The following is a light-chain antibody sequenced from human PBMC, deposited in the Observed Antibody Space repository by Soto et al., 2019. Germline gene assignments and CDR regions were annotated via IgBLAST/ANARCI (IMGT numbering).Light chain of an antibody. V-gene: IGKV3-20*01. CDR1: QSVSSSD. CDR3: QQHGDSPIT. J-gene: IGKJ5*01. CDR2: GAS. Sequence: EVVLTQSPGTLSLSPGERATLSCRASQSVSSSDLAWYQQKPGQAPRLLISGASGRATGIPDRFSGSGSGTDFSLTISRLEPEDFAVYYCQQHGDSPITFGQGTRREI.